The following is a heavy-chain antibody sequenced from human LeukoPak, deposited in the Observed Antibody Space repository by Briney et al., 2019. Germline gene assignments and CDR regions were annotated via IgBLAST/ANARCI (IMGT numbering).Heavy chain of an antibody. D-gene: IGHD3-10*01. CDR1: GFTFSSYW. V-gene: IGHV3-7*01. CDR3: AKESRTMVRERYNWFDP. J-gene: IGHJ5*02. CDR2: IKQDGSEK. Sequence: GGSLRLSCAASGFTFSSYWMSWVRQAPGKGLEWVANIKQDGSEKYYVDSVKGRFTISRDNAKNSLYLQMNSLRAEDTAVYYCAKESRTMVRERYNWFDPWGQGTLVTVSS.